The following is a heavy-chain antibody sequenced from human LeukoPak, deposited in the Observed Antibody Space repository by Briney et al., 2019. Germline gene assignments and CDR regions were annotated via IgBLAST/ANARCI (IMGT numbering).Heavy chain of an antibody. Sequence: SETLSLTCTVSGGSISSSSYYWGWIRQPPGKGLEWIGSIYYSGSTYYNPSLKSRVTISVDTSKNQFSLKLSSVTAADTAVYFCARVFHPHYYDSRGYKVVSDYYYYYMDVWGKGTTVTVSS. J-gene: IGHJ6*03. CDR1: GGSISSSSYY. CDR3: ARVFHPHYYDSRGYKVVSDYYYYYMDV. D-gene: IGHD3-22*01. V-gene: IGHV4-39*01. CDR2: IYYSGST.